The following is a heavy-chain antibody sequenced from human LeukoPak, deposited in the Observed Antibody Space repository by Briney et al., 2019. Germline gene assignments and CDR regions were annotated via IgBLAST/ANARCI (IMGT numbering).Heavy chain of an antibody. V-gene: IGHV3-48*01. CDR1: GFTFSSYS. CDR3: ARDEALALKY. CDR2: ISSSSSTI. Sequence: GGSLRLSCAASGFTFSSYSMNWVRQAPGKGLEWVSYISSSSSTIYYADSVKGRFTISRDNAKNSLYLQMNSLRAEDTAVYYCARDEALALKYWGQGTLVTVSS. J-gene: IGHJ4*02.